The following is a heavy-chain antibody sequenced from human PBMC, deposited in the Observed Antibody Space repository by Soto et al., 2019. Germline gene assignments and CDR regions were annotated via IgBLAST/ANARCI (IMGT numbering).Heavy chain of an antibody. V-gene: IGHV3-30*18. Sequence: QVQLVESVGGVVQPGRSLRLSCAASGFTFSSYGMHWVRQAPGKGLEWVAVISYDGSNKYYADSVKGRFTISRDNFKNAVYKQMNSLQADDTAVYSCAKAVERKYRGYGGVYYDYGMDVWGQGTTVTVSS. CDR2: ISYDGSNK. CDR3: AKAVERKYRGYGGVYYDYGMDV. J-gene: IGHJ6*01. D-gene: IGHD5-12*01. CDR1: GFTFSSYG.